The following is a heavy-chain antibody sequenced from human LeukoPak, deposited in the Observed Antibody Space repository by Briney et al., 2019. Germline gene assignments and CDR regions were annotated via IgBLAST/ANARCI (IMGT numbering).Heavy chain of an antibody. Sequence: GWVRQPPGKGLEWIANIYYSGATYYNPSLKSRVTISIDTSKNQFSLKLNSVTAADTAVYFCARRNWVSGYYFDYWGQGTLVTVSS. CDR2: IYYSGAT. CDR3: ARRNWVSGYYFDY. D-gene: IGHD7-27*01. J-gene: IGHJ4*02. V-gene: IGHV4-39*01.